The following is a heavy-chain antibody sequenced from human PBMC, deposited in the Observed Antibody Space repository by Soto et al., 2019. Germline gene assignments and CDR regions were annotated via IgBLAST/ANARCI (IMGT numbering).Heavy chain of an antibody. Sequence: GGSLRLSCAASGFTFSSYGMHWVRQAPGKGLEWVAVISYDGSNKYYADSVKGRFTISRDNSKNTLYLQMNSLRAEDTAVYYCAKDRTSYSSSWYLLGYWGQGTLVTVSS. CDR3: AKDRTSYSSSWYLLGY. D-gene: IGHD6-13*01. J-gene: IGHJ4*02. V-gene: IGHV3-30*18. CDR1: GFTFSSYG. CDR2: ISYDGSNK.